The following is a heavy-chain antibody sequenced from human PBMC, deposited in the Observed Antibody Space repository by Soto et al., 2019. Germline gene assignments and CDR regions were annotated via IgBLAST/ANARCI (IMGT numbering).Heavy chain of an antibody. CDR2: FDPSDSYT. V-gene: IGHV5-10-1*01. J-gene: IGHJ5*02. Sequence: GESLKISCKVSGYSFTRYWISWVRQMPGKGLEWMGRFDPSDSYTNYSPSFQGHVTISADKSISTAYLQWSSLKASDTAMYYCARHQSSGWYNWFDPWGQGTLVTVSS. D-gene: IGHD6-19*01. CDR3: ARHQSSGWYNWFDP. CDR1: GYSFTRYW.